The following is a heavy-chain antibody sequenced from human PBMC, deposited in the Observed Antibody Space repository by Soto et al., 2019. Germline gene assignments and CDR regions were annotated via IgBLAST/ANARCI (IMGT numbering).Heavy chain of an antibody. J-gene: IGHJ6*02. Sequence: PGGSLRLSCAASGFTFSSYGMHWVRQAPGKGLEWVAVISYDGSNKYYADPVKGRFTISGDNSKNTLYLQMNSLRAEDTAVYYCAKDGRRKVHTAKVRGGNYYYYYGMDVWGQGTTVTVSS. CDR1: GFTFSSYG. CDR2: ISYDGSNK. CDR3: AKDGRRKVHTAKVRGGNYYYYYGMDV. D-gene: IGHD5-18*01. V-gene: IGHV3-30*18.